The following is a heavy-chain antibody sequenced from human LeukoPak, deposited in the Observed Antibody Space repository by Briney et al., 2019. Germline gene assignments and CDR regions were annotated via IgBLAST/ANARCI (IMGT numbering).Heavy chain of an antibody. CDR3: AREILAAAGRAPYYYMDV. CDR2: IYTSGST. Sequence: SETLSLTCSVSGGSISSGSYYWSWIRQPAGKGLEWIGRIYTSGSTNYNPSLKSRVTISVDTSKNQFSLKLSSVTAADTAVYYCAREILAAAGRAPYYYMDVWGKGTTVTISS. CDR1: GGSISSGSYY. V-gene: IGHV4-61*02. D-gene: IGHD6-13*01. J-gene: IGHJ6*03.